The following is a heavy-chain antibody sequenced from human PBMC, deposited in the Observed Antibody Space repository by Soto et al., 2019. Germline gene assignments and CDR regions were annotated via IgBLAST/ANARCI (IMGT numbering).Heavy chain of an antibody. CDR2: ISYDGRNK. CDR3: ARLNITFDI. Sequence: QVQLVESGGGVVQPGRSLRLSCAASGFTFSTYAMHWVRQAPGKGPEWVAVISYDGRNKFYADSVKGRFTASRDNSKNTVYLQMNSLRAEDTAVYYCARLNITFDIWGQGTVVSVS. J-gene: IGHJ3*02. CDR1: GFTFSTYA. V-gene: IGHV3-30*04.